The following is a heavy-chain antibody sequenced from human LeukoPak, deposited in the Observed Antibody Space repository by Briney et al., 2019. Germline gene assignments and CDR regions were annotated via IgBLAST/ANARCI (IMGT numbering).Heavy chain of an antibody. J-gene: IGHJ4*02. V-gene: IGHV3-48*01. Sequence: GGSLRLSCAASGFTFSSYSMNWVRQAPGKGLEWVSYISSSSSTIYYADSVKGRFTISRDNSKNTLYLQMNSLRAEDTAVYYCARSGYYYDSSGYYPDWGQGTLVTVSS. CDR3: ARSGYYYDSSGYYPD. CDR1: GFTFSSYS. CDR2: ISSSSSTI. D-gene: IGHD3-22*01.